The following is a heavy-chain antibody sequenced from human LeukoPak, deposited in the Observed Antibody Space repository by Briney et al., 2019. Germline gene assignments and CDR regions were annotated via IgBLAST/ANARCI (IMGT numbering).Heavy chain of an antibody. CDR3: ARQRSTSLDY. CDR1: GFTFSFYS. CDR2: ISTSSYYI. J-gene: IGHJ4*02. Sequence: GGSLRLSCAASGFTFSFYSMKWVRQAPGKGLEWVSFISTSSYYIYYSDSVKGRFTISRDSAKNSLYLQMNSLRAEDTAVYYCARQRSTSLDYWGQGTLVTVSS. D-gene: IGHD2-2*01. V-gene: IGHV3-21*05.